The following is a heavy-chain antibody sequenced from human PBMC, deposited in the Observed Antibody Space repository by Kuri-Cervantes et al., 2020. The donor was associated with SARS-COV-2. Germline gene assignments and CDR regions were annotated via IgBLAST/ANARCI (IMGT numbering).Heavy chain of an antibody. CDR3: ARATNYYDSSGYSFSTGGCFDY. CDR1: GFTFKTYG. V-gene: IGHV3-30*02. D-gene: IGHD3-22*01. CDR2: TRYDGNNQ. J-gene: IGHJ4*02. Sequence: GESLKISCAASGFTFKTYGMHWVRQAPGKGLEWVAFTRYDGNNQYYGDSVKGRFSISRDNSKNTLYLQMNSLRAEDTAVYYCARATNYYDSSGYSFSTGGCFDYWGQGTLVTVSS.